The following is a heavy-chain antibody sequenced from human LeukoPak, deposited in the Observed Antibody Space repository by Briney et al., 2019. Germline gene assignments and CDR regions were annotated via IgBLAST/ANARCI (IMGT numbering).Heavy chain of an antibody. V-gene: IGHV3-21*01. D-gene: IGHD2-2*01. CDR3: ARAREYQLLFYDY. CDR1: GFTFSSYS. J-gene: IGHJ4*02. CDR2: ISSSSSYI. Sequence: PGGSLRLSCAASGFTFSSYSMNWVRQAPGKGLEWVSSISSSSSYIYYADSVKGRFTISRDNAKNSLYLQMNSLRAEDTAVYYCARAREYQLLFYDYWGQGTLVTVSS.